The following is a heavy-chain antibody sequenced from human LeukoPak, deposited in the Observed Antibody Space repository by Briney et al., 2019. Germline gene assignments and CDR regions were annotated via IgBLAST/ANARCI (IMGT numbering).Heavy chain of an antibody. CDR1: GYTFTGYY. CDR3: ARDGTYYYDSSGYYRGLNYFDY. Sequence: GASVKVSCKASGYTFTGYYMHWVRQAPGQGLEWMGWINPNSGGTNYAQKFQGRVTMTRDMSTSTVYMELSSLRSEDTAVYYCARDGTYYYDSSGYYRGLNYFDYWGQGTLVTVSS. D-gene: IGHD3-22*01. J-gene: IGHJ4*02. V-gene: IGHV1-2*02. CDR2: INPNSGGT.